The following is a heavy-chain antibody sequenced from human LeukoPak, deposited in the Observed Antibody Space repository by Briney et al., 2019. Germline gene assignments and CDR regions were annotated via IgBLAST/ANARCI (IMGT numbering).Heavy chain of an antibody. V-gene: IGHV4-59*01. CDR1: GGSIRSYY. CDR3: GRCGRTLGTYWFFDL. Sequence: SETLSLTCTVSGGSIRSYYWSWIRQPPGKGLEWIGYILYSGGFNYNPSLLSRVTISVDTYNNHFSLTLISVTAAVTAVYYCGRCGRTLGTYWFFDLWGRGTLVTVSS. D-gene: IGHD1-1*01. CDR2: ILYSGGF. J-gene: IGHJ2*01.